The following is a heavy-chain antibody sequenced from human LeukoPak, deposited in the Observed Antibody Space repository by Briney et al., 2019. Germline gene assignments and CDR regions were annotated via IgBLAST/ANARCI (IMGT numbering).Heavy chain of an antibody. CDR1: RFTFSTYT. CDR3: ARDRVNWNDVGGLFDY. J-gene: IGHJ4*02. CDR2: ISSSSSYI. V-gene: IGHV3-21*01. D-gene: IGHD1-1*01. Sequence: GGSLRLSCAASRFTFSTYTMNWVRQAPGKGLEWVSSISSSSSYIYYADSVKGRFTISRDNAKNSLYLQMNTLRAEDTAAYYCARDRVNWNDVGGLFDYWGQGTLVTVSS.